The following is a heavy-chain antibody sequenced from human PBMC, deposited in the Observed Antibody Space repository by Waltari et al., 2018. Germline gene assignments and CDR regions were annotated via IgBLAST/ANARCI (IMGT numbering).Heavy chain of an antibody. V-gene: IGHV4-34*02. Sequence: QVQLQQWGAGLLKPAETLSLTCGVSGGSFSGSFWSWIRQAPGKGLEWIGEIKHSGNTKYNPSLKCRDTRSIDASKYQFFRTVRAGIAADTAVYECASCATAGAMARGDIVSEDTWGQGILVAVSA. CDR2: IKHSGNT. J-gene: IGHJ5*02. D-gene: IGHD3-10*01. CDR1: GGSFSGSF. CDR3: ASCATAGAMARGDIVSEDT.